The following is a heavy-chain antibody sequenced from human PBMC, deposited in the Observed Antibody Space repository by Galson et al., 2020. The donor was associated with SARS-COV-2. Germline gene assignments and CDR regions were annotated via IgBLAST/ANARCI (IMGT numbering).Heavy chain of an antibody. CDR3: ARLGWEPYYYGGV. CDR1: GYSFTSYW. V-gene: IGHV5-10-1*01. J-gene: IGHJ6*03. Sequence: HGESLKISCKGSGYSFTSYWLSWVRQMPGKGLEWMGRIDPSDSYTNHSTSFQGHVTISADKSISTAYLQWSSLKASETAMYYCARLGWEPYYYGGVGGKGTTVTVS. D-gene: IGHD1-26*01. CDR2: IDPSDSYT.